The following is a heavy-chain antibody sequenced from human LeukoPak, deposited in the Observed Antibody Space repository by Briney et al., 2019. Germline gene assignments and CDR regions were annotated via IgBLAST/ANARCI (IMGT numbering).Heavy chain of an antibody. CDR3: AKGYCSGGSCYTRIQPFDY. D-gene: IGHD2-15*01. Sequence: GGSLRLSCAASGFTFSSYAMSWVRQAPGKGLEWVSAISGSGGSTYYADSVKGRFTISRDNSKNTLYLQMNSLRAEDTAVYYCAKGYCSGGSCYTRIQPFDYWGQGTLVTVSS. CDR1: GFTFSSYA. J-gene: IGHJ4*02. V-gene: IGHV3-23*01. CDR2: ISGSGGST.